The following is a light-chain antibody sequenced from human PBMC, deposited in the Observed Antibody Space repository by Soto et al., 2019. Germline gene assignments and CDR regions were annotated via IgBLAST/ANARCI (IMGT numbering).Light chain of an antibody. CDR1: SGHSSYA. V-gene: IGLV4-69*01. Sequence: VLTQSPSASACLGASVKLTCTLSSGHSSYAIAWHQQQPEKGPRYLMKLNSDGSHSKGDGIPDRFSGSSSGAERYLTISSLQSEDEADYYCQTWGTGIRVFGGGTKLTVL. CDR2: LNSDGSH. CDR3: QTWGTGIRV. J-gene: IGLJ2*01.